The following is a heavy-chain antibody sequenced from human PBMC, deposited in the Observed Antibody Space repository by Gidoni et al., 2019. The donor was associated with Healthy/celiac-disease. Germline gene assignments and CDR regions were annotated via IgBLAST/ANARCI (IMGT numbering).Heavy chain of an antibody. CDR1: GGSFSGYY. V-gene: IGHV4-34*01. CDR2: INHSGST. Sequence: QVQLQQWGAGLLKPSETLSLTCAVYGGSFSGYYWSWIRQPPGKGLEWIGEINHSGSTNYNPSLKSRVTISVDTSKNQFSLKLSSVTAADTAVYYCASDPRSIAARPPSPWGQGTLVTVSS. J-gene: IGHJ5*02. D-gene: IGHD6-6*01. CDR3: ASDPRSIAARPPSP.